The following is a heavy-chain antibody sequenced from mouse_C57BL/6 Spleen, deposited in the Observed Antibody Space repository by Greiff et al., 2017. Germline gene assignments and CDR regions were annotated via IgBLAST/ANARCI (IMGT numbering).Heavy chain of an antibody. Sequence: QVQLQQPGAELVKPGASVKMSCKASGYTFTSYWITWVKQRPGQGLAWIGDIYPGSGSTNYNEKFKSKATLTVDTSSSTAYMQLSSLTSEDSAVYYCASYDYDGRGFDYWGQGTTLTVSS. V-gene: IGHV1-55*01. CDR3: ASYDYDGRGFDY. D-gene: IGHD2-4*01. CDR2: IYPGSGST. J-gene: IGHJ2*01. CDR1: GYTFTSYW.